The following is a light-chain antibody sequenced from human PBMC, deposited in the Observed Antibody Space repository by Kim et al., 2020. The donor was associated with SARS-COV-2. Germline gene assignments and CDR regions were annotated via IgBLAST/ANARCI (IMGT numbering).Light chain of an antibody. Sequence: SVTISCTGTSSDVGGYDYVSWYQQHPGKAPKLMVYDVNKRPSGVPDRFSGSKSGNTASLTISGLQAEDEADYYCCSYVGSYVFGTGTKVTVL. CDR1: SSDVGGYDY. CDR2: DVN. V-gene: IGLV2-11*01. J-gene: IGLJ1*01. CDR3: CSYVGSYV.